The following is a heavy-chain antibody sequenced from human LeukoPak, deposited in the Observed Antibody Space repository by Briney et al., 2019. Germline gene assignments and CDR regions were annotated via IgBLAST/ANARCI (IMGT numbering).Heavy chain of an antibody. V-gene: IGHV4-39*01. J-gene: IGHJ4*02. CDR3: ARGVEMWSYFDS. Sequence: SETLSLTCSVSGASISSRDHYWAWIRQPPGKGLEWIGSVYFSGSTYYKASLKSRLTISVDTSKNQYSLTLKSVTAADTSVYYCARGVEMWSYFDSWGQGTPVIVS. CDR1: GASISSRDHY. D-gene: IGHD2-21*01. CDR2: VYFSGST.